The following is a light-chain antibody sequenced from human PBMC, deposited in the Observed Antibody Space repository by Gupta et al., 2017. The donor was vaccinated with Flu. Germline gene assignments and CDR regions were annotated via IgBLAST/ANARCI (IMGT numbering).Light chain of an antibody. Sequence: SYELTQPPSVSVSPGQTASITCSGDKLGNKDVCWYQQKPGQSPILVIYEDKKRPSGIPERFSGSNSGDTATLTIRGTQAMDEADYYCQTWDISTYVFGTGTKVTVL. CDR1: KLGNKD. CDR3: QTWDISTYV. V-gene: IGLV3-1*01. CDR2: EDK. J-gene: IGLJ1*01.